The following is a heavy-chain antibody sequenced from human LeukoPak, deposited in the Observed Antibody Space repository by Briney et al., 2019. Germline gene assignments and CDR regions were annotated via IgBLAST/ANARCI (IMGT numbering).Heavy chain of an antibody. CDR3: ARGYVTAMYYYYGMDV. J-gene: IGHJ6*02. CDR1: GGSFSDYY. D-gene: IGHD5-18*01. V-gene: IGHV4-34*01. Sequence: PSETLSLTCAVYGGSFSDYYWSWIRQPPGKGLEWIGEINHSGSTNYNPSLKSRVTISVDTSKNQFSLKLSSVTAADTAVYYCARGYVTAMYYYYGMDVWGQGTTVTVSS. CDR2: INHSGST.